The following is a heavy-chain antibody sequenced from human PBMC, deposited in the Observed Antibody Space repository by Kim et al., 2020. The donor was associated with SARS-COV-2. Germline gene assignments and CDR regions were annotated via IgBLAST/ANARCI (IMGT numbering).Heavy chain of an antibody. J-gene: IGHJ6*02. CDR2: E. D-gene: IGHD7-27*01. Sequence: EDYADSVKGRFTISRDNAKNTLYLQMNSLRVEDTALYYCAKGPLGGMDVWGQGTTVTVSS. V-gene: IGHV3-33*06. CDR3: AKGPLGGMDV.